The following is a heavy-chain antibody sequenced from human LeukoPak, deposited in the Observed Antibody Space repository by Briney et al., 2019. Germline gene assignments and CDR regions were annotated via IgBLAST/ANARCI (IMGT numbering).Heavy chain of an antibody. V-gene: IGHV3-23*01. CDR1: GFTFSSYA. CDR3: ASIVVVVAATDDG. J-gene: IGHJ4*02. Sequence: GGSLRLSCAASGFTFSSYAMSWVRQAPGKGLEWVSAISGSGGSTYYADSVKGRFTISRDNSKNTLYLQMNSPRAEDTAVYYCASIVVVVAATDDGWGQGTLVTVSS. CDR2: ISGSGGST. D-gene: IGHD2-15*01.